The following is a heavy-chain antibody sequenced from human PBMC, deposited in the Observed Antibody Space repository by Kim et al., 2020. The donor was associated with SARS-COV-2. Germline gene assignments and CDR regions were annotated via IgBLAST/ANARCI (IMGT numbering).Heavy chain of an antibody. J-gene: IGHJ6*03. D-gene: IGHD2-2*02. CDR1: GFTFSSYW. V-gene: IGHV3-74*01. CDR3: ARNKPVYCSSTSCYTYYYMDD. CDR2: INSDGSST. Sequence: GGSLRLSCAASGFTFSSYWMHWVRQAPGKGLVWVSRINSDGSSTSYADSVKGRFTISRDNAKNTLYLQMNSLRAEDTAVYYCARNKPVYCSSTSCYTYYYMDDWGKGTTVTVSS.